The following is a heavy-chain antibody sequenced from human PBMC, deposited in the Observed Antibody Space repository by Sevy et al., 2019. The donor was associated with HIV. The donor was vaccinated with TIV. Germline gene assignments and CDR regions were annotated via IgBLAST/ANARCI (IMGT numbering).Heavy chain of an antibody. J-gene: IGHJ4*02. CDR3: AKDQGRASYYDSSGYFPFDY. CDR1: GFTFSSYA. Sequence: GGSLRLSCAASGFTFSSYAMSWVRQAPGKGLEWVSAISGSGGSTYYADSVKGRFTISRDNSKNTLYLQMNSLRAEDTAVYYCAKDQGRASYYDSSGYFPFDYWGQGTLVTVSS. V-gene: IGHV3-23*01. CDR2: ISGSGGST. D-gene: IGHD3-22*01.